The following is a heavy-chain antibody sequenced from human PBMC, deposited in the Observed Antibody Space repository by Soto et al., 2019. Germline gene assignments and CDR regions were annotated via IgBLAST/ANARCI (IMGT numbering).Heavy chain of an antibody. CDR1: GGSITSGGYY. CDR3: AIVFHRRYFSVLTDF. CDR2: IYNSGNMY. D-gene: IGHD3-10*02. Sequence: PSETLSLTCTVSGGSITSGGYYWGWISQYPGKGLEWIGHIYNSGNMYFYHPSLTRRVTISADTSRNQFSLSLSSLNAAETAVYYCAIVFHRRYFSVLTDFWGQGIRGTGSS. J-gene: IGHJ4*02. V-gene: IGHV4-31*03.